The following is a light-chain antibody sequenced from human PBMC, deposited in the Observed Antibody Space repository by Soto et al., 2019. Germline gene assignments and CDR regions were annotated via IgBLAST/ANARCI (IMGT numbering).Light chain of an antibody. Sequence: QSALTQPASVSGSPGQSITISCTGTTSDIGANNYVSWYQQHPGKAPKLMIYDVSNRPSGVSDRFSGSKSANTAFLTISGLQAEDEADYYCSSYTISNIGVFGGGTKVTVL. CDR2: DVS. CDR1: TSDIGANNY. V-gene: IGLV2-14*03. CDR3: SSYTISNIGV. J-gene: IGLJ3*02.